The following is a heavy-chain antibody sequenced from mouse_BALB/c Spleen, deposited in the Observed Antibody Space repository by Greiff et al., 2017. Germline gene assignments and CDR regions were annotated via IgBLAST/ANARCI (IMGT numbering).Heavy chain of an antibody. Sequence: VQLQQSGAELVRSGASVKLSCTASGFNITDYYMHWVKQRPEQGLEWIGWIDPENGDTEYAPKFQGKATMTADTSSNTAYLQLSSLTSEDTAVYYCNARGNNGHYYAMDYWGQGTSVTVSS. V-gene: IGHV14-4*02. J-gene: IGHJ4*01. D-gene: IGHD2-1*01. CDR1: GFNITDYY. CDR3: NARGNNGHYYAMDY. CDR2: IDPENGDT.